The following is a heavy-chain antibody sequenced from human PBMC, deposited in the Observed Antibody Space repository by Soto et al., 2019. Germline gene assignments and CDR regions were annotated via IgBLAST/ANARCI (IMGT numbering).Heavy chain of an antibody. J-gene: IGHJ4*02. Sequence: PGVSLRLSCVASRFTFTSYAMSWVRQAPGKGLEWVAAISASVGATIHADSVKGRLTISRDNSKNTLYPQMNSLRAEDTAVYYCAKDVEAGSLFRGAFGYWGQGTQVTVSS. CDR2: ISASVGAT. CDR3: AKDVEAGSLFRGAFGY. D-gene: IGHD1-26*01. CDR1: RFTFTSYA. V-gene: IGHV3-23*01.